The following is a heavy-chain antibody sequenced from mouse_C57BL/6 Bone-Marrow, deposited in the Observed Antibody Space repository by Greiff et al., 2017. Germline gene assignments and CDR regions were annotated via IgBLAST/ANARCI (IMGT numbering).Heavy chain of an antibody. V-gene: IGHV5-6*02. J-gene: IGHJ2*01. CDR1: GFTFSSYG. CDR3: ARRFYDGYYDYFDY. D-gene: IGHD2-3*01. CDR2: ISSGGSYT. Sequence: DVKLVESGGDLVKPGGSLKLSCAASGFTFSSYGMSWVRPTPDKRLEWVATISSGGSYTYYPDRVKGRFPISRDNAKNTLYLQMSSLKSEYTAMYYCARRFYDGYYDYFDYWGQGTTLTVSS.